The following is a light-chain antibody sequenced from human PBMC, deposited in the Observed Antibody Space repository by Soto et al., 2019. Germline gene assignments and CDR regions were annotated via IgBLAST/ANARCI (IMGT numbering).Light chain of an antibody. CDR1: SSNIGGNS. Sequence: QSLLTQPPSVSAAPGQKFTISCSGSSSNIGGNSVSWYQQLPVTAPKLLIYDDNKRPSGIPDRFSGSKSGTSATLGITGFQTGDEADYYCGSWDSSLSAYVFGTGTKVTVL. CDR2: DDN. J-gene: IGLJ1*01. CDR3: GSWDSSLSAYV. V-gene: IGLV1-51*01.